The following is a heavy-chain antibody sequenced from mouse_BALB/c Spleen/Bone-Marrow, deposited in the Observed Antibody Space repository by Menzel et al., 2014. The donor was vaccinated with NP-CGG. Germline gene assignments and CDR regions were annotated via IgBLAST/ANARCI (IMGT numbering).Heavy chain of an antibody. CDR3: ARHVGSPYAMDY. J-gene: IGHJ4*01. V-gene: IGHV5-12-2*01. CDR1: GFTFSSYT. CDR2: ISNGGGST. D-gene: IGHD3-1*01. Sequence: EVQGVESGGGLVQPGGSLKLSCAASGFTFSSYTMSWVRQTPEKRLEWVAYISNGGGSTYYPDTVKGRLTISRDNAKNTLYLQMSSLKSEDTAMYYCARHVGSPYAMDYWGQGTSVTVSS.